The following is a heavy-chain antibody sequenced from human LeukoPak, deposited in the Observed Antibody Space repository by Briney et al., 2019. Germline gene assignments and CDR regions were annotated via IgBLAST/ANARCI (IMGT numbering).Heavy chain of an antibody. CDR1: GGSFSHNY. D-gene: IGHD3-3*01. CDR2: IHPSGTT. V-gene: IGHV4-34*01. J-gene: IGHJ4*02. CDR3: ARGVDSAKVGY. Sequence: PSETLSLTCTVYGGSFSHNYWHWIRQPPGKGLEWIGEIHPSGTTTYNPSLESRVSISVDTPNNQFSLRVTSVTAADTAIYCCARGVDSAKVGYWGRGTLVTVSS.